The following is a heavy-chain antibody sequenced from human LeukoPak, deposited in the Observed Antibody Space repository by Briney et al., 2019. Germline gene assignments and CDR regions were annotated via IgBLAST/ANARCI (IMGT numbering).Heavy chain of an antibody. Sequence: ASVRVSCTASGYTFTGYYMHWVGQAPGQGLEWMGRINPNSGGTNYAQKFQGRVTMTRDTSISTAYVELSRLRSDDTAVYYCARRRQAPSYGMDVWGQGTTVTVSS. CDR1: GYTFTGYY. V-gene: IGHV1-2*06. J-gene: IGHJ6*02. CDR3: ARRRQAPSYGMDV. CDR2: INPNSGGT.